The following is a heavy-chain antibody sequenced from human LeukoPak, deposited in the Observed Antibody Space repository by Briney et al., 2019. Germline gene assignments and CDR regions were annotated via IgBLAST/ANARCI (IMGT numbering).Heavy chain of an antibody. CDR2: IKSDGSST. Sequence: GGSPRLSCAASGFSFSTYWMHWVRQAPGKGLVWVSRIKSDGSSTAYADSVKGRFTISRDNAENTLYLQMNSLRAEDTAVYYCARAGTGLAFDIWGQGTMVTVSS. D-gene: IGHD2-8*02. CDR3: ARAGTGLAFDI. V-gene: IGHV3-74*01. CDR1: GFSFSTYW. J-gene: IGHJ3*02.